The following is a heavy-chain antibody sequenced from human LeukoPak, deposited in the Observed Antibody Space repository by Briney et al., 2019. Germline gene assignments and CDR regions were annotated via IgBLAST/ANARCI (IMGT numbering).Heavy chain of an antibody. D-gene: IGHD6-13*01. CDR2: IYYNGNT. Sequence: SSETLSLTCTVSGGSISSGAYYWSWIRQHPGKGLEWIGFIYYNGNTYYNPSLKSRVIISVDTSKNLFSLKLSSVTAADTAVYYCARDNFQHSSPQGLDPWGQGALVTVSS. CDR3: ARDNFQHSSPQGLDP. CDR1: GGSISSGAYY. V-gene: IGHV4-31*03. J-gene: IGHJ5*02.